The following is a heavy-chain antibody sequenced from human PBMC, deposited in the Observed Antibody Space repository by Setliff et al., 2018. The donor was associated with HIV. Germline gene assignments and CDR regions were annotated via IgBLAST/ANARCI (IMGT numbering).Heavy chain of an antibody. D-gene: IGHD3-22*01. CDR3: ARGRGGYFYYYYYMDV. CDR2: INTNTGNP. J-gene: IGHJ6*03. Sequence: ASVKVSCKASGYTFTSYAMNWVRQAPGQGLEWMGWINTNTGNPTYAQGFTGRFVFSLDTSVSTAYLQISSLKAEDTAVYYCARGRGGYFYYYYYMDVWGKGTTGTVSS. V-gene: IGHV7-4-1*02. CDR1: GYTFTSYA.